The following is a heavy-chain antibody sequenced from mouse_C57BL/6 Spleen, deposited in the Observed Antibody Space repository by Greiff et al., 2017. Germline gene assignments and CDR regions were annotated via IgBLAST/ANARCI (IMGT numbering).Heavy chain of an antibody. CDR1: GYTFTSYG. CDR3: ARSDLSSNLYAMDY. Sequence: LKESGAELARPGASVKLSCKASGYTFTSYGISWVKQRTGQGLEWIGEIYPRSGNTYYNEKFKGKATLTADKASSTAYMELRSLKSEDSAVYFCARSDLSSNLYAMDYWGQGTSVTVSS. V-gene: IGHV1-81*01. CDR2: IYPRSGNT. J-gene: IGHJ4*01. D-gene: IGHD4-1*01.